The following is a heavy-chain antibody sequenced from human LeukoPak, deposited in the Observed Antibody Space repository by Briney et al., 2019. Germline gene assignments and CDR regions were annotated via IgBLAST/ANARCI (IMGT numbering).Heavy chain of an antibody. V-gene: IGHV1-18*01. CDR3: ARNPLAYCGGDCYSGGAFDI. CDR1: GYTFTSYV. D-gene: IGHD2-21*02. CDR2: ISAYNGNT. Sequence: GASVKVSCKASGYTFTSYVISWVRQAPGQGLEWMGWISAYNGNTNYAQKLQGRVTMTTDTSTSTAYMELRSLRSDDTAVYYCARNPLAYCGGDCYSGGAFDIWGQGTMVTVSS. J-gene: IGHJ3*02.